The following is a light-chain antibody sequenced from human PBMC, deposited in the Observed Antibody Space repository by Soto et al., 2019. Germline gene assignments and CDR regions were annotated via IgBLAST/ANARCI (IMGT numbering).Light chain of an antibody. J-gene: IGLJ2*01. CDR1: SGDIGTYNL. Sequence: QSVLTQPASVSGSPGQSITISCTGTSGDIGTYNLVSWYQQHPGRAPKLIIFEGNKRPSGVSNRFSASKSGNTASLAIYGLQAEDEADYHCCSYAGRSTVICGGGTKLTVL. V-gene: IGLV2-23*01. CDR3: CSYAGRSTVI. CDR2: EGN.